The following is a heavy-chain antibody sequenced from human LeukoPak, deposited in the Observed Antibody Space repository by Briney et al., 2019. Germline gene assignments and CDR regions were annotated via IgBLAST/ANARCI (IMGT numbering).Heavy chain of an antibody. D-gene: IGHD5-12*01. V-gene: IGHV3-7*01. CDR3: ARDRGLSGYDLCDY. CDR2: IKHDGSEK. Sequence: GGSLRLSCAASGFTFRSYTMNWVRQAPGKGLEWVATIKHDGSEKHYVDSVEGRFTISRDNAMNSPYLQMNSLRAEDTAVYYCARDRGLSGYDLCDYWGQGTLVTVSS. CDR1: GFTFRSYT. J-gene: IGHJ4*02.